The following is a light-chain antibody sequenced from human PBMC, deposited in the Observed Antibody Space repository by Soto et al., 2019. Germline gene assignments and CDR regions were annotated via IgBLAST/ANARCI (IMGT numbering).Light chain of an antibody. V-gene: IGKV3-20*01. Sequence: ETVLTQSPGTLSLSPGERATLSCRASQTISSNYLAWYRQTQGQAHRLLIFGASNRATGIADRFSGSGSGTDFTLIISRLEPEVLALYYCQQYGSSPWTFGEGTKVEIK. CDR1: QTISSNY. CDR3: QQYGSSPWT. CDR2: GAS. J-gene: IGKJ1*01.